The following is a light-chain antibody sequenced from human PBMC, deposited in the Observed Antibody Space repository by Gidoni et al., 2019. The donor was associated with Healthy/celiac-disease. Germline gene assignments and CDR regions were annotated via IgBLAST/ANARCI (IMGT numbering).Light chain of an antibody. V-gene: IGKV1-5*03. Sequence: DIPMTQSPSTLSASVGDRVTTTCRASQSISSWLAWYQQKPGKAPKLLIYKASSLESGVPSRFSGSGSGTEFTLTISSLQPDDFATYYCQQYNSYSTFGQGTKLEIK. CDR3: QQYNSYST. CDR1: QSISSW. J-gene: IGKJ2*01. CDR2: KAS.